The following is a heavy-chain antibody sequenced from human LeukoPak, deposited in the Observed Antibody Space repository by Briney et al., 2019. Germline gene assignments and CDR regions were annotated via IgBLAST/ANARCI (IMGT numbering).Heavy chain of an antibody. CDR3: ARGHTCTSCYAPYYFDY. J-gene: IGHJ4*02. CDR2: IYYSGST. Sequence: PSETLSLTCTVSGGSISSYYWSWIRQPPGRGLEWIGYIYYSGSTNYNPSLKSRVTISVDTSKNQFSLKLSSVTAADTAVYYCARGHTCTSCYAPYYFDYWGQGTLVTVSS. D-gene: IGHD2-2*01. V-gene: IGHV4-59*01. CDR1: GGSISSYY.